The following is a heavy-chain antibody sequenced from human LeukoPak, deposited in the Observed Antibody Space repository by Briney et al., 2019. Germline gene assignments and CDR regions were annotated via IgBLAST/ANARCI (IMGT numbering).Heavy chain of an antibody. CDR3: ARATVVMYYFRY. CDR2: INPTGGST. D-gene: IGHD4-23*01. Sequence: ASVKVSCKASGYTFTDYYMHWVRQAPGQGLEWMGIINPTGGSTSYAQKFQGRVTMTRDTSTSTVYKELSSLRSEDTAVYYCARATVVMYYFRYWGQGTLVTVSS. V-gene: IGHV1-46*01. CDR1: GYTFTDYY. J-gene: IGHJ4*02.